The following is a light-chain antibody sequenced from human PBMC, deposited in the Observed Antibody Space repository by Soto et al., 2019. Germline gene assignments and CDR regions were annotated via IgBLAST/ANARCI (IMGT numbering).Light chain of an antibody. J-gene: IGLJ1*01. Sequence: QSVLTQPASVSGSPGQSITISCTGTSSDVGGYNYVSWYQEHPGKASKLMIYDVSNRPSGVSNRFSGSKSGNTASLTISGLQAEDEADYYCSSYTSDSTYVFGTGTKLTVL. V-gene: IGLV2-14*01. CDR2: DVS. CDR1: SSDVGGYNY. CDR3: SSYTSDSTYV.